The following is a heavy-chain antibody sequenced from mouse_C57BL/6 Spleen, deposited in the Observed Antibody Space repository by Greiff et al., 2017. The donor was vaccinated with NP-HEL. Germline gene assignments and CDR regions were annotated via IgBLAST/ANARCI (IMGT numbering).Heavy chain of an antibody. V-gene: IGHV1-82*01. Sequence: VQLQQSGPELVKPGASVKISCKASGYAFSSSWMNWVKQRPGKGLEWIGRIYPGDGDTNYNGKFKGKATLTADKSSSTAYMQLSSLTSGDSAVYFCARQATSYWGKGTLVTVSA. D-gene: IGHD6-1*01. J-gene: IGHJ3*01. CDR3: ARQATSY. CDR2: IYPGDGDT. CDR1: GYAFSSSW.